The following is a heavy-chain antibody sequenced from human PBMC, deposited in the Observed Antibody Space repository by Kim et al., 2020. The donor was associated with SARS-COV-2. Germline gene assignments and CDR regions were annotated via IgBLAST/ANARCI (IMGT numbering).Heavy chain of an antibody. J-gene: IGHJ3*02. D-gene: IGHD1-7*01. CDR2: ISYDGSNK. CDR1: GFTFSSYG. Sequence: GGSLRLSCAASGFTFSSYGMHWVRQAPGKGLEWVAVISYDGSNKYYADSVKGRFTISRDNSKNTLYLQMNSLRAEDTAVYYCAKAIPSYPEYNWNYEGGYDAFDIWGQGTMVTVSS. V-gene: IGHV3-30*18. CDR3: AKAIPSYPEYNWNYEGGYDAFDI.